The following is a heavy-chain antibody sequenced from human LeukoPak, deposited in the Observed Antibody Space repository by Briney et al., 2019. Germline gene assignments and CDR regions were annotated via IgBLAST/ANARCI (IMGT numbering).Heavy chain of an antibody. CDR2: FYTSGNT. CDR1: GGSISSYY. V-gene: IGHV4-4*07. Sequence: PSETLSLTCTVSGGSISSYYWSWIRQPAGKGLEWIGRFYTSGNTNYNPSLKSRLTMSVDTSKNQFSLKLSSVTAADTAVYYCAGGRVQQYYFDYWGQGTLVTVSS. J-gene: IGHJ4*02. D-gene: IGHD3-10*01. CDR3: AGGRVQQYYFDY.